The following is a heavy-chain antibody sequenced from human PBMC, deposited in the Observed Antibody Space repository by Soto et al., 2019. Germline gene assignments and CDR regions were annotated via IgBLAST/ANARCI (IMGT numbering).Heavy chain of an antibody. V-gene: IGHV4-39*01. D-gene: IGHD6-13*01. CDR3: ARRMQQLGPNFDY. J-gene: IGHJ4*02. Sequence: SETLSLTCTVSGGSFSSSSYYWGWIRQPPGKGLEWIGSIYYSGSTYYNPSLKSRVTISVDTSKNQFSLKLSSVTAADTAVYYCARRMQQLGPNFDYWGQGTLVTVSS. CDR2: IYYSGST. CDR1: GGSFSSSSYY.